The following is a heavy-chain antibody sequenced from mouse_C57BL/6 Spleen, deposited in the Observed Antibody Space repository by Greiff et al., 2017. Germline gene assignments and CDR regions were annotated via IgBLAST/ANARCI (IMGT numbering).Heavy chain of an antibody. CDR2: IYPGSGST. CDR1: GYTFTSYW. CDR3: AKGNSNYGNAMDY. Sequence: VQLQQPGAELVKPGASVKMSCKASGYTFTSYWITWVKQRPGQGLEWVGDIYPGSGSTNYNEKFKSKATLTVDTSSSTAYMRLSSLTSKDSAVYYCAKGNSNYGNAMDYWGQGTSVTVSS. J-gene: IGHJ4*01. V-gene: IGHV1-55*01. D-gene: IGHD2-5*01.